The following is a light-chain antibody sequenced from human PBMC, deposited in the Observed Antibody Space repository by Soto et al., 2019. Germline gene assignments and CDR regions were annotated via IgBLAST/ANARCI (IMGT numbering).Light chain of an antibody. CDR1: QSVSSN. Sequence: EIVMTQSPATLSVSPGERDTLSCRASQSVSSNLAWYQQKPGQAPRLLIYGASTRATGIPARFSGSGSGTEFSLTISSLQSEDFAVYYCQQYNKWPYTFGQGTNLEIK. J-gene: IGKJ2*01. CDR3: QQYNKWPYT. CDR2: GAS. V-gene: IGKV3-15*01.